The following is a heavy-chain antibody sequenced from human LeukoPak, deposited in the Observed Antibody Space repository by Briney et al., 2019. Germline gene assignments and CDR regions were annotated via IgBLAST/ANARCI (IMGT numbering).Heavy chain of an antibody. J-gene: IGHJ2*01. V-gene: IGHV1-2*02. D-gene: IGHD7-27*01. CDR1: GYTFSGYY. CDR2: INPNSGGT. CDR3: ARDVTGDQPWYFDL. Sequence: ASVKVSCKASGYTFSGYYMHWVRQAPGQGLEWMGWINPNSGGTKYAQKFQGRVTMTRDTSTSTAHMELSRLRSDDTAVYYCARDVTGDQPWYFDLWGRGTRVTVSS.